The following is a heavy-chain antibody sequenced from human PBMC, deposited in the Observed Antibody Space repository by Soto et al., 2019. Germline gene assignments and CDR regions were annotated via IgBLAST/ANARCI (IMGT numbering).Heavy chain of an antibody. CDR2: INPNSGGT. D-gene: IGHD3-9*01. Sequence: ASVKVSCKASGYTFTGYYMHWVRQAPGQGLEWMGWINPNSGGTNYAQKFQGWVTMTRDTSISTAYMELSRLRSDDTAVYYCARGRPRYYDILTGPLPGAFDIWGQGTMVTVSS. V-gene: IGHV1-2*04. CDR3: ARGRPRYYDILTGPLPGAFDI. CDR1: GYTFTGYY. J-gene: IGHJ3*02.